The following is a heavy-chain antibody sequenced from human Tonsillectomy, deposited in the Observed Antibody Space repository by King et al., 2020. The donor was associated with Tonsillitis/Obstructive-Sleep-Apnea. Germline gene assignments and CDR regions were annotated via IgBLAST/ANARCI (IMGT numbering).Heavy chain of an antibody. V-gene: IGHV3-30*04. D-gene: IGHD1-26*01. CDR2: ISYDGIYK. Sequence: VQLVESGGGVVQPGRSLRLSCAASGFTFSSYAIHWVRQAPGKGLEWVALISYDGIYKYNADSVKGRFTISRDNSKNTLYLQMNSLRAEDTAMYYCARNPGSGILSRNYYYAMDVWGQGTTVTVSS. J-gene: IGHJ6*02. CDR3: ARNPGSGILSRNYYYAMDV. CDR1: GFTFSSYA.